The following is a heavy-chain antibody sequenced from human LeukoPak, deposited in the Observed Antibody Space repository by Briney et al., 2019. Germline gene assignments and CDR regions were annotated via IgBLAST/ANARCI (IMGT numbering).Heavy chain of an antibody. Sequence: SETLSLTCTVSGGSISSTNYYWGWIRQPPGKGLEWIGSIYYSGSTYYNPSLKSRATISVDTSKHQFSLRLSSVTAADTAVYYCARIYCSGGTCSFDYWGQGTLVTVSS. CDR1: GGSISSTNYY. CDR2: IYYSGST. D-gene: IGHD2-15*01. V-gene: IGHV4-39*01. J-gene: IGHJ4*02. CDR3: ARIYCSGGTCSFDY.